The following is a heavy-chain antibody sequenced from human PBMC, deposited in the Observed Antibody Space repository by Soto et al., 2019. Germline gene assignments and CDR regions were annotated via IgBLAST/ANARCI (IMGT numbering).Heavy chain of an antibody. CDR1: GGTFSSYA. D-gene: IGHD6-19*01. V-gene: IGHV1-69*13. J-gene: IGHJ6*02. CDR3: ARGLLAAVAGTSGMDV. CDR2: IIPIFGTA. Sequence: SVKVSCKASGGTFSSYAISWVRQAPGQGLEWMGGIIPIFGTANYAQKFQGRVTVTADESTSTAYMELSSLRSEDTAVYYCARGLLAAVAGTSGMDVWGQGTTVTVSS.